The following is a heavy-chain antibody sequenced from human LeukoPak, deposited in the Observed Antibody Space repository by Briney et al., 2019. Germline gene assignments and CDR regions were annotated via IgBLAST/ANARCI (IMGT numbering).Heavy chain of an antibody. CDR3: ARTASMVAPRTTSLQDYYYMDV. Sequence: SQTLSLTCTVSGGSISSGSYYWSWIRQPAGKGLEWIGRIYTSGSTNYNPSLKSRVTISVDTSKNQFSLKLSSVTAADTAVYYCARTASMVAPRTTSLQDYYYMDVWGKGTTVTVSS. V-gene: IGHV4-61*02. D-gene: IGHD2-15*01. CDR1: GGSISSGSYY. CDR2: IYTSGST. J-gene: IGHJ6*03.